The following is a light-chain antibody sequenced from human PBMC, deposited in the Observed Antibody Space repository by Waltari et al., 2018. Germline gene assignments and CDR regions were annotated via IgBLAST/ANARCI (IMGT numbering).Light chain of an antibody. CDR2: DAS. CDR3: QERSNWPGGS. Sequence: EIVFTQSPATLSLSPGERATLSCRASQSVYSYLAWYQQKPGLPPRLLIYDASSRATGIPARFVGSGSGTDFTLTISRLEPEDFAVYYCQERSNWPGGSFGGGTKVEIK. CDR1: QSVYSY. V-gene: IGKV3-11*01. J-gene: IGKJ4*01.